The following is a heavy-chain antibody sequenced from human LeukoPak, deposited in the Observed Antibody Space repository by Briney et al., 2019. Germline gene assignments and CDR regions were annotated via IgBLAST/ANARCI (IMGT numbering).Heavy chain of an antibody. V-gene: IGHV1-18*01. CDR3: ARHSTVNYYYYGMDV. Sequence: ASVKVSRKASGYTFTSYGISWVRQAPGQGLEWMGWISAYNGNTNYAQKLQGRVTMTTDTSTSTAYMELRSLRSDDTAVYYCARHSTVNYYYYGMDVWGQGTTVTVSS. CDR2: ISAYNGNT. J-gene: IGHJ6*02. D-gene: IGHD4-11*01. CDR1: GYTFTSYG.